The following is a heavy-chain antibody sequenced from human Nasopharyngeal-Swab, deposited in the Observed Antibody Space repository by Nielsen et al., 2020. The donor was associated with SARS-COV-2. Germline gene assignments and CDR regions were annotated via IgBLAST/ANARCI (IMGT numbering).Heavy chain of an antibody. J-gene: IGHJ4*02. CDR2: VWHNGFTK. CDR3: ASGPLGWYEWDY. V-gene: IGHV3-33*01. CDR1: GLTFSDYG. D-gene: IGHD6-19*01. Sequence: AGSLRLSCAASGLTFSDYGMHWVRQAPGKGLEWVAVVWHNGFTKLYADSVKGRFTISRDNSKHTLDLQMNSLGAEDTAVYYCASGPLGWYEWDYWGQGALVTVSS.